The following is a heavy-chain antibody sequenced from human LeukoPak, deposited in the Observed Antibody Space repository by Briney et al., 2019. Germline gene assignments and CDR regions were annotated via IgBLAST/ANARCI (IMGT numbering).Heavy chain of an antibody. CDR3: AKGRTIFGVIGNLDFDY. Sequence: GGSLRLSCAASGFTFSSYWMSWVRQAPGKGLEWVANIKQDGSEKYYVDSVKGRFTISRDNSKNTLYLQMNSLRAEDTAVYYCAKGRTIFGVIGNLDFDYWGQGTLVTVSS. CDR1: GFTFSSYW. J-gene: IGHJ4*02. D-gene: IGHD3-3*01. V-gene: IGHV3-7*01. CDR2: IKQDGSEK.